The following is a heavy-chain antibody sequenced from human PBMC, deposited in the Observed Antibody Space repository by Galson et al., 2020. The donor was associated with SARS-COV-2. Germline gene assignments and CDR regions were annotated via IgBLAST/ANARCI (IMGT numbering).Heavy chain of an antibody. CDR3: ARRDRRYSGAPDY. J-gene: IGHJ4*02. Sequence: SETLSLTCTVSGGSISSRSYYWGCIRQPPGQELEWTGSIYYRGSTYDNPSLKSLVTISVDTSKNQFSLKRSSVTAADTAVYYCARRDRRYSGAPDYWGQGTLVTVSS. CDR2: IYYRGST. V-gene: IGHV4-39*01. D-gene: IGHD1-26*01. CDR1: GGSISSRSYY.